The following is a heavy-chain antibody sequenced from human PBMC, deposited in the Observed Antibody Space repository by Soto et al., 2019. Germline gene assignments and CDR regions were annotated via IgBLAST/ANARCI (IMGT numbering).Heavy chain of an antibody. CDR2: ISYDGSNK. J-gene: IGHJ6*02. D-gene: IGHD3-3*01. Sequence: QVQLVESGGGVVQPGRSLRLSCAASGFTFSSYGMHWVRQAPGKGLEWVAGISYDGSNKYYADSVKGRFTISRDNSKNTLYLQMNSLRAEDTAVYYCAKKVAEEIFGVVIIRYYGMDVWGQGTTVTVSS. V-gene: IGHV3-30*18. CDR1: GFTFSSYG. CDR3: AKKVAEEIFGVVIIRYYGMDV.